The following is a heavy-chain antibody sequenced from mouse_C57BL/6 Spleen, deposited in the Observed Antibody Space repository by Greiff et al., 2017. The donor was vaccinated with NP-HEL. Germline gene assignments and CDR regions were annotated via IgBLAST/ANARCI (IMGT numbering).Heavy chain of an antibody. V-gene: IGHV1-81*01. CDR2: IYPRSGNT. CDR1: GYTFTSYG. D-gene: IGHD4-1*01. J-gene: IGHJ4*01. Sequence: QVQLQQSGAELARPGASVKLSCKASGYTFTSYGISWVKQSTGQGLEWIGEIYPRSGNTYYNEKFKGKATLTADKSSSTAYMELRSLTSEDSAVYFCAKANWAPYYYAMDYWGQGTSVTVSS. CDR3: AKANWAPYYYAMDY.